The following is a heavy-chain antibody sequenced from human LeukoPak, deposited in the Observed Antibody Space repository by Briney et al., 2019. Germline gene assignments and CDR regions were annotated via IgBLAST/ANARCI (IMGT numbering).Heavy chain of an antibody. CDR3: ARVPSILPRDAFDI. CDR2: ISSSSSYI. CDR1: GFTFSSYS. J-gene: IGHJ3*02. V-gene: IGHV3-21*01. Sequence: GGSLRLSCAASGFTFSSYSMNWVRQAPGKGLEWVSSISSSSSYIYYADSVKGRFTISRDNAKNTLYLQMNSLRAEDTAVYYCARVPSILPRDAFDIWGQGTMVTVSS. D-gene: IGHD2-21*02.